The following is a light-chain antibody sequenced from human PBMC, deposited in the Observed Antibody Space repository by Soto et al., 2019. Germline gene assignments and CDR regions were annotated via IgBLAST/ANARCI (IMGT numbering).Light chain of an antibody. CDR3: QQYVDLPLT. V-gene: IGKV1-33*01. J-gene: IGKJ4*01. CDR1: QDISNY. Sequence: DIQMTQSPSSLSASVGDRVTITCQASQDISNYINWYQQKPGKAPQLLIYAASNLETGVPSRFSGSGSGTDFTLTFSSLQPGDLGTYFCQQYVDLPLTFGGGTKVELK. CDR2: AAS.